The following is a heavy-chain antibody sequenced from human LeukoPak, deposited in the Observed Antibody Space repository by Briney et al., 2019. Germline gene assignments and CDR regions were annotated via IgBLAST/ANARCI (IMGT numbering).Heavy chain of an antibody. CDR3: ARDYTRDAFDI. J-gene: IGHJ3*02. Sequence: GGSLRLSCAASGFTFSSYSMNWVRQAPGKGLEWVSSISSSSSYIYYADSVKGRFTISRDNAENSLYLQMNSLRAEDTAVYYCARDYTRDAFDIWGQGTMVTVSS. CDR1: GFTFSSYS. CDR2: ISSSSSYI. V-gene: IGHV3-21*01.